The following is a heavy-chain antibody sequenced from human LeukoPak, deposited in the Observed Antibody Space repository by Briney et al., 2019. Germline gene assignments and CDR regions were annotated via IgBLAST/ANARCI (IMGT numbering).Heavy chain of an antibody. D-gene: IGHD4-11*01. CDR2: FDPEDGKT. CDR3: ATARYRLPNFDY. CDR1: GYTLTELS. V-gene: IGHV1-24*01. Sequence: ASVKVSCKVSGYTLTELSMHWVRQAPGKGLEWMGGFDPEDGKTLYAQKFQGRVTMTEDTSIDTAYMELSSLISEDTAVYYCATARYRLPNFDYWGQGTLVTVSS. J-gene: IGHJ4*02.